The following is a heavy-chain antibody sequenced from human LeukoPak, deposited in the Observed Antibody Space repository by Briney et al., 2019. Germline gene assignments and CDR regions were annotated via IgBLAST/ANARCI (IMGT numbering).Heavy chain of an antibody. D-gene: IGHD3-3*01. CDR2: IIPIFGTA. Sequence: GASVKVSCKASGGTFSSYAISWVRQAPGQGLEWMGGIIPIFGTANHAQKFQGRVTITTDESTSTAYMELSSLRSEDTAVYYCARGGPFEIFGVAPGVNWFDPWGQGTLVTVSS. CDR1: GGTFSSYA. V-gene: IGHV1-69*05. CDR3: ARGGPFEIFGVAPGVNWFDP. J-gene: IGHJ5*02.